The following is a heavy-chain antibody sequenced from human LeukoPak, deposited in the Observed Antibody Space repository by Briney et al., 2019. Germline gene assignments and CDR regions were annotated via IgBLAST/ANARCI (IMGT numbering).Heavy chain of an antibody. J-gene: IGHJ6*02. Sequence: GGSLRLSCAASGFTSSSYAMSSVRQAPGKGLEWVSAISGSGGSTYYADSVKGRFTISRDNSKNTLYLQMNSLRAEDTAVYYCAKVQGSGSYGVDVWGQGTTVTVSS. V-gene: IGHV3-23*01. D-gene: IGHD3-10*01. CDR2: ISGSGGST. CDR3: AKVQGSGSYGVDV. CDR1: GFTSSSYA.